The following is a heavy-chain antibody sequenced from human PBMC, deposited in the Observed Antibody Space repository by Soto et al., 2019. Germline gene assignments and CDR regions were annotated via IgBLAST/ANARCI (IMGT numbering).Heavy chain of an antibody. J-gene: IGHJ4*02. CDR2: IYPSDPDT. D-gene: IGHD3-3*01. Sequence: PGESLKISYKGSGYNFAGYWIAWVRQMPGKGLELMGIIYPSDPDTRYRPSFQGQVTISADKSISSAYLQWSSLRASDTAMYYCARGGVSTRTFDYCGQGTPVTVSS. CDR3: ARGGVSTRTFDY. V-gene: IGHV5-51*01. CDR1: GYNFAGYW.